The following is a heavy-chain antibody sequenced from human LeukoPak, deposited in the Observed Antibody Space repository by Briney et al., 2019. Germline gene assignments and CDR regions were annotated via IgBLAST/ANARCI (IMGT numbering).Heavy chain of an antibody. CDR2: IYYSGST. J-gene: IGHJ4*02. CDR1: GGSISSYY. Sequence: KSSETLSLTCTVSGGSISSYYWSWIRQPPGKGLEWIGYIYYSGSTNYNPSLKSRVTISVDTSKNQFSLKLSSVTAADTAVYYCARGVGYCSGGSCYSYYFDYWGQGTLVTVSS. V-gene: IGHV4-59*01. CDR3: ARGVGYCSGGSCYSYYFDY. D-gene: IGHD2-15*01.